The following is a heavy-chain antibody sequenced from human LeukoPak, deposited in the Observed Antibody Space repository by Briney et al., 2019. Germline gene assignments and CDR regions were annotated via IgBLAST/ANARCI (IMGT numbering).Heavy chain of an antibody. V-gene: IGHV1-69*13. J-gene: IGHJ6*02. Sequence: GASVKVSCKASGGTFSSYAISWVRQAPGQGLEWMGGIIPIFGTANYAQKFQGRVTITADESTSTAYMELSSPRSEDTAVYYCARALRVRGQYYYYYYGMDVWGQGTTVTVSS. CDR2: IIPIFGTA. CDR1: GGTFSSYA. D-gene: IGHD3-10*01. CDR3: ARALRVRGQYYYYYYGMDV.